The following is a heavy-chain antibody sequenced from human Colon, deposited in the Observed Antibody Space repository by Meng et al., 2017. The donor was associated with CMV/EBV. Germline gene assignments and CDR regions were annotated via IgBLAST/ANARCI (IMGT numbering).Heavy chain of an antibody. Sequence: SETLSLTCTVSRDSINSNQYYWSWIRQPPGKGLEWIGEINHSGSTNYNPSLKSRVTISVDTSKNQFSLKLSSVTAADTAVYYCARGGPDIRNYYGSGNLPRRNWFDPWGQGTLVTVSS. D-gene: IGHD3-10*01. CDR1: RDSINSNQYY. CDR2: INHSGST. V-gene: IGHV4-39*07. CDR3: ARGGPDIRNYYGSGNLPRRNWFDP. J-gene: IGHJ5*02.